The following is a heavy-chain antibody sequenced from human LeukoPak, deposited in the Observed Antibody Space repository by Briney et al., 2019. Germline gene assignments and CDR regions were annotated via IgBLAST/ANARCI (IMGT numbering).Heavy chain of an antibody. CDR1: GGSISGGSYY. V-gene: IGHV4-61*02. J-gene: IGHJ4*02. CDR3: ARGYTYGHGAMFDY. CDR2: VHAGGST. D-gene: IGHD5-18*01. Sequence: NPSETLSLTCTVSGGSISGGSYYWTRIRQPAGKGLEWIGRVHAGGSTDFNPSLKTRVSISLDTSKSQLTLKVNSVTAADTAVYYCARGYTYGHGAMFDYWGQGTLVTVSP.